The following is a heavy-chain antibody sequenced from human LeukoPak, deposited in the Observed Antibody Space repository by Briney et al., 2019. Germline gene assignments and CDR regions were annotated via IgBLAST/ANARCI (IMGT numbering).Heavy chain of an antibody. CDR3: ARQLVVVAATRFDY. Sequence: SETLSLTCTFSGGSISSSSYYWGWIRQPPGKGLEWIGSIYYSGSTYYNPSLKSRVTISVDTSKNQFSLKLSSVTAADTAVYYCARQLVVVAATRFDYWGQGTLVTVSS. V-gene: IGHV4-39*01. J-gene: IGHJ4*02. CDR1: GGSISSSSYY. CDR2: IYYSGST. D-gene: IGHD2-15*01.